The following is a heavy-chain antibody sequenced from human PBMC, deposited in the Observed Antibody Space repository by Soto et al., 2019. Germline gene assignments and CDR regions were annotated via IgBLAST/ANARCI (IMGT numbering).Heavy chain of an antibody. D-gene: IGHD4-17*01. CDR3: AKDRYGDYGGIDF. V-gene: IGHV3-23*01. CDR1: GFSLRSYA. Sequence: GGSLRLACAASGFSLRSYAMHWVRQAPGKGLEWVSVITGSGGSTYYADSVKGRFTISRDTSQNTLFLQMNSLRAEDTAVYYCAKDRYGDYGGIDFWGQGTMVTVSS. CDR2: ITGSGGST. J-gene: IGHJ4*02.